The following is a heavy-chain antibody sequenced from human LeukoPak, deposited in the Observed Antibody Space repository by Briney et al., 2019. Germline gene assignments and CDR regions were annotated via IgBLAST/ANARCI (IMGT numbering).Heavy chain of an antibody. J-gene: IGHJ3*02. CDR2: MNPNSGNT. CDR1: GYTFTSYD. Sequence: ASVKVSCKASGYTFTSYDINWVRQATGQGLEWMGWMNPNSGNTGYAQKFQGRVTMTRNTSISTAYMELSSLRSEDTAAYYCARGWGIVVENAFDIWGQGTMVTVSS. V-gene: IGHV1-8*01. CDR3: ARGWGIVVENAFDI. D-gene: IGHD3-22*01.